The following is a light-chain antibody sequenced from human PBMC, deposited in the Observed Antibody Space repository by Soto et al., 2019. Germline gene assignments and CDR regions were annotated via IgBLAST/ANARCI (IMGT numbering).Light chain of an antibody. Sequence: QLVLTQSPSASASLGASVKLTCTLSSGHSTYAIAWHQQQPKKGPRYLTKLNSDGSHRKGDGVPDRFSGSSSGAERYLTISSLQSEDEADYYCQTWGAGSPWVFGGGTKLTVL. CDR3: QTWGAGSPWV. V-gene: IGLV4-69*01. CDR1: SGHSTYA. CDR2: LNSDGSH. J-gene: IGLJ3*02.